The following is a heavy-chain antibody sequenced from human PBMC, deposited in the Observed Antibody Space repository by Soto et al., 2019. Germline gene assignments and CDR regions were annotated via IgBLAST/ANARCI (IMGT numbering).Heavy chain of an antibody. D-gene: IGHD2-8*02. CDR2: SYYRGGA. J-gene: IGHJ4*02. CDR1: GVSVSANVY. V-gene: IGHV4-61*01. Sequence: QVQLQESGPGLVKPSETLSLTCTVSGVSVSANVYWSWFRQSPGKGLKWIGGSYYRGGAKYNPSLKSRVTISVDTSKNQFSLRLDSVTATDTAVYFCARDLGQGNTPGHNYFDYWGQGTLVTVSS. CDR3: ARDLGQGNTPGHNYFDY.